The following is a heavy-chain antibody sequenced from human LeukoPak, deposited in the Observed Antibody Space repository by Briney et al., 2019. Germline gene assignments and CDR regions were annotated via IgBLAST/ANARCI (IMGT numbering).Heavy chain of an antibody. J-gene: IGHJ5*02. CDR1: GGTFSSYA. D-gene: IGHD3-10*01. V-gene: IGHV1-69*04. Sequence: GASVKVSCKASGGTFSSYAISWVRQAPGQGLEWMGRIIPIFGIANYAQKFQVRVTITVDKSTSTAYMELSSLRSEDTAVYYCARGELGSANWFDPWGQGTLVTVSS. CDR2: IIPIFGIA. CDR3: ARGELGSANWFDP.